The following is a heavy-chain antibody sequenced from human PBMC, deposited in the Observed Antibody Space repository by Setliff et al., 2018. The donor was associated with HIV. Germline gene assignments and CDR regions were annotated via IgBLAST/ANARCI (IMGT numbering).Heavy chain of an antibody. J-gene: IGHJ4*02. D-gene: IGHD3-10*01. CDR2: IIPSLGAI. CDR1: GGTFRNYA. CDR3: ARGRWFGQLGSSFDH. Sequence: SVKVSCKAAGGTFRNYAINWARQAPGQGLEWMGAIIPSLGAIYSAQKFQGRVTITADEYATTVYMELSSLKSEDTAVYYCARGRWFGQLGSSFDHWGLGTLVTVSS. V-gene: IGHV1-69*13.